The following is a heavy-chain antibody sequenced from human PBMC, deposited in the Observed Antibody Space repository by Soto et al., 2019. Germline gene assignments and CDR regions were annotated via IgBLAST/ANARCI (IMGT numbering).Heavy chain of an antibody. CDR3: ARSQGRFFGSGSYMGLDV. CDR2: IWYDGSNK. D-gene: IGHD3-10*01. CDR1: GFTFNSYA. Sequence: QVQLVESGGDVVQPGTSLRLSCAASGFTFNSYAMHWVRQAPGKGLEWVAVIWYDGSNKNYADSVKGRFTISRDNPENTLYLQMSSLSVEDTAVYYCARSQGRFFGSGSYMGLDVWGKGTTVTVSS. J-gene: IGHJ6*04. V-gene: IGHV3-33*01.